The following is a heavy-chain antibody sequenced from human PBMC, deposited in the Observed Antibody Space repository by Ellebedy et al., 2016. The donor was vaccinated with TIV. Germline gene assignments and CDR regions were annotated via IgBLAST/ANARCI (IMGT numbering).Heavy chain of an antibody. V-gene: IGHV3-23*01. Sequence: GESLKISCAASGFTFSSYAMSSVRQAPGKGLEWVSAISGSGGSTYYADSVKGRFTISRDNAKNTLFLQMNSLRAEDTAVYYCVRDYDMDVWGKGTTVTVSS. CDR3: VRDYDMDV. J-gene: IGHJ6*04. CDR1: GFTFSSYA. CDR2: ISGSGGST.